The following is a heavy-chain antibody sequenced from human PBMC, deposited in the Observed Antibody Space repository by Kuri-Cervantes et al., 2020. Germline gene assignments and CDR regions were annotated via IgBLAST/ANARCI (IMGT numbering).Heavy chain of an antibody. J-gene: IGHJ1*01. Sequence: GESLKISCAASGFTFSDFHMSWIRQAPGKGLEWVANINQDGSERYYVDSVKGRFSISRDNAKNSLYLQVNSLRAEDTAVYYCSRASRAVTAWIWGQGTLVTVSS. V-gene: IGHV3-7*01. D-gene: IGHD2-21*02. CDR1: GFTFSDFH. CDR3: SRASRAVTAWI. CDR2: INQDGSER.